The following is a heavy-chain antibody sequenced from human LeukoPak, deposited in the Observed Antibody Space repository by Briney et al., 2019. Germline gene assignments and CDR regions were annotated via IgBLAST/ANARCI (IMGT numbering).Heavy chain of an antibody. CDR1: GFSFSSYG. CDR2: ISYDGSNK. V-gene: IGHV3-30*03. CDR3: AREDGGYCSGGSCYGNWFDP. Sequence: PGGSLRLSCAASGFSFSSYGMHWVRQAPGKGLEWVAVISYDGSNKYYADSVKGRFTISRDNSKNTVYLQMNSLRAEDTAVYYCAREDGGYCSGGSCYGNWFDPWGQGTLVTVSS. D-gene: IGHD2-15*01. J-gene: IGHJ5*02.